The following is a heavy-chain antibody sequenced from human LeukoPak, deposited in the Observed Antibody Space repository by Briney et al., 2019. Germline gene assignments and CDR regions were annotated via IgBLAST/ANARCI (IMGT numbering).Heavy chain of an antibody. D-gene: IGHD3-3*01. J-gene: IGHJ4*02. CDR1: GGSISSSIYY. CDR3: ARLWSSALTLDN. V-gene: IGHV4-39*01. CDR2: VYYNGNT. Sequence: SETLSLTCTVSGGSISSSIYYWSWIRQPPGKGLEWIASVYYNGNTYYNPSLKSRLTISRYTSKNQFSLRMTSVTAADTAVYHCARLWSSALTLDNWGQGTLVTVSS.